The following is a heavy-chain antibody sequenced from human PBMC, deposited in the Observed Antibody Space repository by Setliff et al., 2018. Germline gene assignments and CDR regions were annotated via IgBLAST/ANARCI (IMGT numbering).Heavy chain of an antibody. Sequence: SGESLKISCKGSGYSFTSNWIAWVRQMPGKGLECMGIIYPGNSNTRYSPPFQGQVTISADKAINTAYLQWSSLKASDTAMYYCARLGAPASHDAFDIWGQGTMVTVSS. CDR2: IYPGNSNT. CDR1: GYSFTSNW. V-gene: IGHV5-51*01. CDR3: ARLGAPASHDAFDI. D-gene: IGHD6-25*01. J-gene: IGHJ3*02.